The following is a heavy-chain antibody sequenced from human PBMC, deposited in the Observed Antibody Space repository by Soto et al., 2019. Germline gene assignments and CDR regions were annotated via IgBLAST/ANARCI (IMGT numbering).Heavy chain of an antibody. CDR3: VSGNDCATVAACDRYFDA. J-gene: IGHJ4*02. CDR2: IYSSGST. CDR1: GCPFSSVSYY. D-gene: IGHD2-15*01. Sequence: TRSPTFHVSGCPFSSVSYYWGWIRQPPGKGLEWIGYIYSSGSTYSNPSITSPVAMSVATTQTHFCLPLTWVTAAQTAVNCCVSGNDCATVAACDRYFDAWGQGIPVTVSS. V-gene: IGHV4-30-4*01.